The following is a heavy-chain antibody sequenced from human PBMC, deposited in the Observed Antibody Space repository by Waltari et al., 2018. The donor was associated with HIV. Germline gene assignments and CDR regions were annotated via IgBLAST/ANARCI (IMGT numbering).Heavy chain of an antibody. V-gene: IGHV4-59*01. CDR3: AREMAPKGAFDI. CDR2: IYYSGST. D-gene: IGHD5-12*01. J-gene: IGHJ3*02. Sequence: QVQLQESGPGLVKPSETLSLTCTVPGGSISRYYWSWIRQPPGKGLEWIGYIYYSGSTNYNPSLKSRVTISVDTSKNQFSLKLSSVTAADTAVYYCAREMAPKGAFDIWGQGTMVTVSS. CDR1: GGSISRYY.